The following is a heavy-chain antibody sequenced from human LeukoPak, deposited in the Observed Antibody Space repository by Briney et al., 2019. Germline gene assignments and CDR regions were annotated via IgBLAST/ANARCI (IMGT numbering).Heavy chain of an antibody. CDR3: ARGAEIPIVLMVYAAYMDV. Sequence: GGSLRLSCAASGFTFSSYSMNWVRQARGKGLEWVSSMSSSSSYIYYADSVKGRFTISRDNAKNSLYLQMNSLRAEDTAVYYCARGAEIPIVLMVYAAYMDVWGKGTTVTVFS. CDR1: GFTFSSYS. D-gene: IGHD2-8*01. CDR2: MSSSSSYI. V-gene: IGHV3-21*01. J-gene: IGHJ6*03.